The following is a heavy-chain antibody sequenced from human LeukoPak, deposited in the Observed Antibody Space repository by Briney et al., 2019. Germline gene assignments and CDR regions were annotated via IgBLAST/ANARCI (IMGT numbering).Heavy chain of an antibody. CDR2: IYTGGNT. Sequence: SETLSLTCTVSGGSISSYYWSWIRQPAGKGLEWIGRIYTGGNTNYNPSLKSRVTMSVDTSKNRFSLKLSSVTAADTAVYYCARLDYGDYGPIFDYWGQGTLVTVSS. J-gene: IGHJ4*02. CDR1: GGSISSYY. CDR3: ARLDYGDYGPIFDY. D-gene: IGHD4-17*01. V-gene: IGHV4-4*07.